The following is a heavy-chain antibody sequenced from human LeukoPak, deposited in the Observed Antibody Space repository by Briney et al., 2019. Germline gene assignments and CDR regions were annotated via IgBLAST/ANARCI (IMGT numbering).Heavy chain of an antibody. Sequence: ASVKVSCKASGYTFTSYGISWVRQAPGQGLEWIGWISAYNGNTNYAQKLQGRVTMTTDTSTSTAYMELRSLRSDDTAVYYCARGLGDYNTDWFPVSGYWGQGTPVTVSS. J-gene: IGHJ4*02. D-gene: IGHD3-9*01. V-gene: IGHV1-18*01. CDR1: GYTFTSYG. CDR2: ISAYNGNT. CDR3: ARGLGDYNTDWFPVSGY.